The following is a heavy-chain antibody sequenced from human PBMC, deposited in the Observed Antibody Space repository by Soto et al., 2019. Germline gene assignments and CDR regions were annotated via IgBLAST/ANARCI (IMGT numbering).Heavy chain of an antibody. J-gene: IGHJ6*02. Sequence: EVQLLESGGGLVRPGGSLRLSCAASGFTFDLYGMNWVRQAQGKGLEWVSAISGSGGGTYYAGSVKGRFTISRDNSKNTVFLQMNSLRADDTAVYYCAKVSGYEYYYGVDVWGQGTTVTVSS. V-gene: IGHV3-23*01. CDR3: AKVSGYEYYYGVDV. D-gene: IGHD5-12*01. CDR1: GFTFDLYG. CDR2: ISGSGGGT.